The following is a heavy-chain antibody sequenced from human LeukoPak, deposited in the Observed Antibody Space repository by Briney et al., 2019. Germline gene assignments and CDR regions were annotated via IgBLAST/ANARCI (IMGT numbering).Heavy chain of an antibody. CDR1: GGSISSSSYY. CDR3: AKGRMTGTPFDY. V-gene: IGHV3-23*01. J-gene: IGHJ4*02. D-gene: IGHD1-1*01. CDR2: ISNSGGST. Sequence: ETLSLTCTVSGGSISSSSYYWGWIRQPPGKGLEWVSGISNSGGSTFYADSVKGRFTISRDNSKNTLYLQMNSLRAEDTAVYYCAKGRMTGTPFDYWGQGTLVTVSS.